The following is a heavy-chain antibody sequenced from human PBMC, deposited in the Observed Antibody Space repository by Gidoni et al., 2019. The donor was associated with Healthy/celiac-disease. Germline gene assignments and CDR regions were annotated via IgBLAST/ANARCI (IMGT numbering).Heavy chain of an antibody. CDR3: ARLPLHISSWSSSTHYYYYGMDV. V-gene: IGHV4-34*01. CDR2: INHSGST. Sequence: QVQLQQWGAGLLKPSETLSLTCAVYGGSFSGYYWSWIRQPPGKGLEWIGEINHSGSTNYNPSLKSRVTISVDTSKNQFSLKLSSVTAADSAVYYCARLPLHISSWSSSTHYYYYGMDVWGQGTTVTVSS. CDR1: GGSFSGYY. D-gene: IGHD6-13*01. J-gene: IGHJ6*02.